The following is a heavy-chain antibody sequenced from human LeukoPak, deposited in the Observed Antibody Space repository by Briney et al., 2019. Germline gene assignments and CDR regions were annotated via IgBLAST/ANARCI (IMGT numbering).Heavy chain of an antibody. CDR3: ARPSRPYRSTEYFQH. CDR2: ISSSGSTI. CDR1: EFTVNTNH. V-gene: IGHV3-48*03. J-gene: IGHJ1*01. D-gene: IGHD6-13*01. Sequence: PGGSLRLSCTASEFTVNTNHLNWVRQVPGKGLEWISYISSSGSTIYYADSVKGRFTISRGNAKNSLYLQMNSLRAEDTAVYYCARPSRPYRSTEYFQHWGQGTLVIVSS.